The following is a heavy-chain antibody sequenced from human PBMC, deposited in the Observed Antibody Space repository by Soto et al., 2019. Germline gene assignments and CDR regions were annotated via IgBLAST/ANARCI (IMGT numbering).Heavy chain of an antibody. Sequence: ESGGGVVQPGRSLRLSCAASGFTFSSYGMHWVRQAPGKGLEWVAVISYDGSNKYYADSVKGRFTISRDNSKNTLYVQMNSLRAEDTAVYYCANKAIGSGYSDYWGQGTLVTVSS. J-gene: IGHJ4*02. CDR2: ISYDGSNK. V-gene: IGHV3-30*18. D-gene: IGHD3-22*01. CDR3: ANKAIGSGYSDY. CDR1: GFTFSSYG.